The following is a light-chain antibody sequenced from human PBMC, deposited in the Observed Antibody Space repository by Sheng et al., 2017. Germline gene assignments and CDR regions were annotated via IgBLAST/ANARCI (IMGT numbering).Light chain of an antibody. J-gene: IGKJ1*01. CDR1: QSVSSSY. CDR3: QQYGSSPPWT. Sequence: TVLTQSPGTLSVSPGERATLSCRASQSVSSSYLAWYQQKPGQAPRLLIYGASNRATGIPDRFSGSGSGTDFTLTISSLEPEDFAVYYCQQYGSSPPWTFGQGTRVEIK. V-gene: IGKV3-20*01. CDR2: GAS.